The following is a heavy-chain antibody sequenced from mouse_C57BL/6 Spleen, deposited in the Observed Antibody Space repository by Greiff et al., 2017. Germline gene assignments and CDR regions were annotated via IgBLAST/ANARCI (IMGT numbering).Heavy chain of an antibody. CDR2: IYPGSGST. V-gene: IGHV1-55*01. D-gene: IGHD4-1*01. CDR3: ARIPSWDGYYFDY. Sequence: QVQLQQPGAELVKPGASVKMSCKASGYTFPSYWITWVKQRPGQGLEWIGDIYPGSGSTNYNEKFKSKATLTVDTSSSTAYMQLSSLTSEDSAVYYCARIPSWDGYYFDYWGQGTTLTVSS. J-gene: IGHJ2*01. CDR1: GYTFPSYW.